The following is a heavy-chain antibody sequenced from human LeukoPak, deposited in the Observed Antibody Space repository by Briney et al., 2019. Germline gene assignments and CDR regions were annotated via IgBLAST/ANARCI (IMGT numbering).Heavy chain of an antibody. J-gene: IGHJ6*02. CDR2: IKQDGSEK. V-gene: IGHV3-7*03. Sequence: GGSLRLSCAASGFTFGSYWMTWVRQAPGKGLEWVANIKQDGSEKYYVDSVKGRFTISRDNAQNSLYLQMNSLRAEDTAVYCCARAMDVWGQGTTVTVSS. CDR1: GFTFGSYW. CDR3: ARAMDV.